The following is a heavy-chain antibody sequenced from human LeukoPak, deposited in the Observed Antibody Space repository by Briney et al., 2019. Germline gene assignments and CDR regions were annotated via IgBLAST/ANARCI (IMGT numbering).Heavy chain of an antibody. J-gene: IGHJ4*02. V-gene: IGHV3-33*01. CDR3: ARAMMVVANLWGVFDY. D-gene: IGHD3-22*01. Sequence: GGSLRLSCAASGFTFSSYGMHWVRQAPGKGLEWVALIWSDANNKYYADSVKGRFTISRDNSKSTLYLQMNSLRVEDTAVYFCARAMMVVANLWGVFDYWGQGALVTVSS. CDR1: GFTFSSYG. CDR2: IWSDANNK.